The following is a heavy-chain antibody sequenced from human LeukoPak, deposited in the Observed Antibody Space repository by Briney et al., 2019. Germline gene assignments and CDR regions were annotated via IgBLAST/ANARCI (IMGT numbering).Heavy chain of an antibody. CDR2: IYPADSNT. D-gene: IGHD2-15*01. V-gene: IGHV5-51*01. Sequence: GESLKISCKGSGYNFVNNWIGWVRQMPGKGLEWMAIIYPADSNTKYSPFFQGQVIISADQSINTAFLQWSSLKASDTAMYYCVRSPACSSGTCYPNWFDPWGQGTLVIVSS. CDR1: GYNFVNNW. CDR3: VRSPACSSGTCYPNWFDP. J-gene: IGHJ5*02.